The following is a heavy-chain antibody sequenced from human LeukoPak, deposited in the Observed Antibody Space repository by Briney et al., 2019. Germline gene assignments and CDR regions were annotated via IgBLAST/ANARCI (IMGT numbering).Heavy chain of an antibody. J-gene: IGHJ5*02. Sequence: SVKVSCKASGGTFSSYAISWVRQAPGQGLEWMGGIIPIFGTAKYAQKLQGRVTITADESTSTAYMELSSLRSEDTAVYYCARDVNYYGSGSFNWFDPWGQGTLVTVSS. CDR2: IIPIFGTA. V-gene: IGHV1-69*13. CDR3: ARDVNYYGSGSFNWFDP. D-gene: IGHD3-10*01. CDR1: GGTFSSYA.